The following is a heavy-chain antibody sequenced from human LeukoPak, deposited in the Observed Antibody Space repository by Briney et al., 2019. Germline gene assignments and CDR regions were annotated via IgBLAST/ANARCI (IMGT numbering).Heavy chain of an antibody. CDR2: IWYDGSNK. CDR1: GFTFSSYG. V-gene: IGHV3-33*06. CDR3: AKWKYSNSGIDDY. J-gene: IGHJ4*02. Sequence: GRSLKLSCAASGFTFSSYGMHWVRQAPGKGLEWVALIWYDGSNKYSADSVKGRFTISRDNSKNMLYLQMNSLRAEDTAVYYCAKWKYSNSGIDDYWGQGTLVTVSS. D-gene: IGHD6-6*01.